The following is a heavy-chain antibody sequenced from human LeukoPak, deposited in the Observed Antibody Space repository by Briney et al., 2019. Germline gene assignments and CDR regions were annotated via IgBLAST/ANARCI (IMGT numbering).Heavy chain of an antibody. CDR2: ISSSSSAI. CDR1: GFTFSRFG. J-gene: IGHJ4*02. CDR3: ARVTEYSTAGMRY. Sequence: PGGSLRLSCAASGFTFSRFGMNWVRQAPGKGLEWISYISSSSSAIYCADSVKGRFTISRDNAKNAMYLQMNSLRAEDTALYYCARVTEYSTAGMRYWGQGTLVTVSS. D-gene: IGHD6-13*01. V-gene: IGHV3-48*04.